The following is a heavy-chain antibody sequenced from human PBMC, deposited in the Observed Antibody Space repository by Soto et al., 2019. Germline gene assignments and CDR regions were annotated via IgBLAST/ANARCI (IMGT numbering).Heavy chain of an antibody. D-gene: IGHD2-2*01. CDR3: ARVPDR. J-gene: IGHJ5*02. Sequence: QLQLQESGSGLLEPSQTLSLACDVSGGSISSSDYSWCRIRQPPGKGLEWIGYIYHSGSTYYNPSLKSRVSISVDRSKNQFSLQLSSVTAADTAVYYCARVPDRWGQGTLVTVSS. V-gene: IGHV4-30-2*01. CDR1: GGSISSSDYS. CDR2: IYHSGST.